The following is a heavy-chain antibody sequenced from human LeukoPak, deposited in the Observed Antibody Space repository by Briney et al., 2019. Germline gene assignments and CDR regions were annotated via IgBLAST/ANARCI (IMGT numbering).Heavy chain of an antibody. V-gene: IGHV3-74*01. CDR1: GFTFSSYA. CDR3: ARDYGGNLRAFDI. CDR2: IDSDGAST. D-gene: IGHD4-23*01. Sequence: PGGSLRLSCAASGFTFSSYAMHWVRQGPGKGLVWVSRIDSDGASTIYADSVKGRFTIYRDNVKNTVYLQMNSLRAEDTAVYYCARDYGGNLRAFDIWGQGTMVTVSS. J-gene: IGHJ3*02.